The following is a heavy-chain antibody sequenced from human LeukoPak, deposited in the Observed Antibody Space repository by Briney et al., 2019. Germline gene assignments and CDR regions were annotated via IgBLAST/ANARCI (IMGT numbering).Heavy chain of an antibody. Sequence: QSGESLRLSCAASGFTFSSYAMSWVRQAPGKGLEWVSAISGSGGSTYYADSVKGRFTISRDNSKNTLYLQMNSLRAEDTAVYYCYGSGWPTYLNEYYFDYWGQGTLVTVSS. V-gene: IGHV3-23*01. CDR2: ISGSGGST. D-gene: IGHD6-19*01. CDR1: GFTFSSYA. CDR3: YGSGWPTYLNEYYFDY. J-gene: IGHJ4*02.